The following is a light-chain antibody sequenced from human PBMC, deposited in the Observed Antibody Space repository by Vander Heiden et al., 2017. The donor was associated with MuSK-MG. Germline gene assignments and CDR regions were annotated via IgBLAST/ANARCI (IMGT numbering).Light chain of an antibody. CDR2: DDS. J-gene: IGLJ7*01. Sequence: SYVLTQPPSVSVAPGQTAGITCGGNNIGSKSVHWYQQRPGQAPVLVVHDDSDRPSGIPERFSGSNSGNTATLTITSVEAGDEADYYCQVWDRSSDRFVFGGGTQLTVL. CDR3: QVWDRSSDRFV. CDR1: NIGSKS. V-gene: IGLV3-21*02.